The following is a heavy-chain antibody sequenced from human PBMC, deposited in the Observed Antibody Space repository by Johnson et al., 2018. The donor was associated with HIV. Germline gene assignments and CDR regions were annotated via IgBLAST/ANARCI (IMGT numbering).Heavy chain of an antibody. CDR2: INSDGSST. Sequence: VQLVESGGGLVQPGGSLRLSCAASGFTFSSYWMHWVRQAPGKGLVWVSRINSDGSSTSYADSVKGRFTISRDNAKNTLYLQMNSLRAEDTAVYYCARAYSDISGYYPHAFHVWGQGTVVIVSS. V-gene: IGHV3-74*01. D-gene: IGHD3-22*01. CDR3: ARAYSDISGYYPHAFHV. J-gene: IGHJ3*01. CDR1: GFTFSSYW.